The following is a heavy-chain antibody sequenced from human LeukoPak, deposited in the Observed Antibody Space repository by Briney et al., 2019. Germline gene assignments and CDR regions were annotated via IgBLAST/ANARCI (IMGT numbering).Heavy chain of an antibody. CDR3: AKASITIFGVVIPNAFDY. V-gene: IGHV3-9*01. J-gene: IGHJ4*02. Sequence: GRSLRLSCAASGFTFDDYAMHWVRHAPGKGLEWVSGISWNSGSIGYADSVKGRFTISRDNAKNSLYLQMNSLRAEDTALYYCAKASITIFGVVIPNAFDYWGQGTLVTASS. CDR2: ISWNSGSI. CDR1: GFTFDDYA. D-gene: IGHD3-3*01.